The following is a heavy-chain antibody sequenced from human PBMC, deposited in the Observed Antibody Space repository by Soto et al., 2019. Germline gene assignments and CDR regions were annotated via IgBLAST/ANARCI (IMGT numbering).Heavy chain of an antibody. D-gene: IGHD3-10*01. J-gene: IGHJ4*02. V-gene: IGHV5-51*01. CDR1: GYRCTDYW. CDR3: ARHKSGGGSYPFDF. Sequence: ASLTISFTGSGYRCTDYWIGWVREIPGKGLEWMGIVFPGDSDTRYSPSFQGQVTISVDKSISTAYLQWSSLKASDTAMYYCARHKSGGGSYPFDFWGQGTLVTVSS. CDR2: VFPGDSDT.